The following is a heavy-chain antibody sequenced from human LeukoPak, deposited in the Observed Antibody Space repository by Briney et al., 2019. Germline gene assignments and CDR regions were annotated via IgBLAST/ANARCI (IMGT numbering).Heavy chain of an antibody. Sequence: ASVKVSCKASGYTFTGYYMHWVRQAPGQGLEWMGWINPNSGGTNYAQKFQGRVTMTRDTSISTAYMELSRLRSDDTAVYYCARGRARRYCSGGSCYSGRFWFDPWGQGTLVTVSS. J-gene: IGHJ5*02. D-gene: IGHD2-15*01. CDR1: GYTFTGYY. CDR2: INPNSGGT. CDR3: ARGRARRYCSGGSCYSGRFWFDP. V-gene: IGHV1-2*02.